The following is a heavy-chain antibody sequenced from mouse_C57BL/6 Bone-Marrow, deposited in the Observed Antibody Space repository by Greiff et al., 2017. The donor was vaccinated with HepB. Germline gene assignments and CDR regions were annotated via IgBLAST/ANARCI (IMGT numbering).Heavy chain of an antibody. J-gene: IGHJ4*01. V-gene: IGHV3-6*01. D-gene: IGHD1-1*01. CDR1: GYSITSGYY. CDR3: AITTVVATDY. Sequence: EVQLQQSGPGLVKPSQSLSLTCSVTGYSITSGYYWNWIRQFPGNKLEWMGYISNDGSNNYNPSLKNRISITRDTSKNQFFLKLNSVTTEDTATYYCAITTVVATDYWGQGTSVTVSS. CDR2: ISNDGSN.